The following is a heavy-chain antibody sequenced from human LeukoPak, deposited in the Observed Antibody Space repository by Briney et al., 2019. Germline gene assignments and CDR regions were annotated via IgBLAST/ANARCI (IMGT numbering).Heavy chain of an antibody. D-gene: IGHD6-13*01. CDR3: AGAGLRYSSSWYSNY. Sequence: SETLSLTCAVYGGSFSGYYWSWIRQPPGKGLEWIGEINHSGSTNYNPSLKSRVTISVDTSKNQFSLKLSSVTAADTAVYYCAGAGLRYSSSWYSNYWGQGTLVTVSS. CDR1: GGSFSGYY. V-gene: IGHV4-34*01. J-gene: IGHJ4*02. CDR2: INHSGST.